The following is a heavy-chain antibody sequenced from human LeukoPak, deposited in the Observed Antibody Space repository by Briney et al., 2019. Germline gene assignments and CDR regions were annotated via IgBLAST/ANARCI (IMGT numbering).Heavy chain of an antibody. CDR3: ARAGGSIKPFDY. CDR1: GFTVSSNF. CDR2: IYSGGTT. V-gene: IGHV3-53*01. Sequence: GGSLRLSCAASGFTVSSNFMNWVRQAPGKGLEWVSVIYSGGTTYYTDSVRGRFTISRDNSKNTLYLQMNSLRAEDTAVYYCARAGGSIKPFDYWGQGTLVTVSS. J-gene: IGHJ4*02. D-gene: IGHD2-2*01.